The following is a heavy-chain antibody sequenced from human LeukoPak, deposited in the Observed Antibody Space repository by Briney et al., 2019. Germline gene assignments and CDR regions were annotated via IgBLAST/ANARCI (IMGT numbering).Heavy chain of an antibody. V-gene: IGHV4-59*01. CDR3: ARYQTPIAAAGSRYAFDI. Sequence: SETLSLTCTVSVGSISSYYWSWIRQPPGKGLEWIGYIYYSWSTSYNPSLKSRVTMLVDTSKNQFSLKLSSVTAADTAVYYCARYQTPIAAAGSRYAFDIWGQGTMVTVSS. J-gene: IGHJ3*02. D-gene: IGHD6-13*01. CDR2: IYYSWST. CDR1: VGSISSYY.